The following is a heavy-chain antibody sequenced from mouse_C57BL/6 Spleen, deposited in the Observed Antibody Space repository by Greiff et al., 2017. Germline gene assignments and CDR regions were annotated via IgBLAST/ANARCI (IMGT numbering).Heavy chain of an antibody. D-gene: IGHD1-1*01. CDR3: ARAHYYGSSYENAMDY. Sequence: VQLQQSGPELVQPGASVKISCKASGYSFTDYNMNWVKQSNGKSLEWIGVINPNYGTTSYNQKFKGKATLTVDQSSSTAYMQLNSLTSEDSAVYYCARAHYYGSSYENAMDYWGQGTSVTVSS. J-gene: IGHJ4*01. CDR1: GYSFTDYN. CDR2: INPNYGTT. V-gene: IGHV1-39*01.